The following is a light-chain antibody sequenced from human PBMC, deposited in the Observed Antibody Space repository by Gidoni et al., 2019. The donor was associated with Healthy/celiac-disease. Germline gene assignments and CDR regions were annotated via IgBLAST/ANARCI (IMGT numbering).Light chain of an antibody. CDR3: QQYGT. CDR1: QSVSSSY. V-gene: IGKV3-20*01. CDR2: GAS. Sequence: EIVLTPSPGTLSLSPGERATRSCRASQSVSSSYLAWYKQKPGQAPRLLIYGASSRATGIPDRFSGSGSGTDFTLTISRLEPEYFAVYYCQQYGTFGPGTKVDIK. J-gene: IGKJ3*01.